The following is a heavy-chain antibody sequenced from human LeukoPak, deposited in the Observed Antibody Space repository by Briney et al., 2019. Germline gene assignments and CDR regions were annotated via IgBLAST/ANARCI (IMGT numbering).Heavy chain of an antibody. CDR1: GYTFTGYY. CDR3: ARARLRLGELSLYYYFDY. D-gene: IGHD3-16*02. CDR2: INPNSGGT. Sequence: ASVKVSCKSSGYTFTGYYMHWVRQAPGQGLEWMGWINPNSGGTKFAQKFQGRVTMTRDTSISTAYMELRSLRSDDTAVYYCARARLRLGELSLYYYFDYWGQGTLVTVSS. J-gene: IGHJ4*02. V-gene: IGHV1-2*02.